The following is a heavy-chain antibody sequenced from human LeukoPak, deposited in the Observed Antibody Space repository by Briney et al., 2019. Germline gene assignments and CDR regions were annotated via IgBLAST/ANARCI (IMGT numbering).Heavy chain of an antibody. V-gene: IGHV1-18*01. D-gene: IGHD3-10*01. CDR2: ISAYNGNT. CDR1: GYTFTSYG. CDR3: AREPLLWFGELSHWFDP. J-gene: IGHJ5*02. Sequence: GASVKVSCKASGYTFTSYGISWVRQAPGQGLEWMGWISAYNGNTNYAQKLQGRVTMTTDTSTSTAYMELRSLRSDDTAVYYCAREPLLWFGELSHWFDPWGQGTLVTVSS.